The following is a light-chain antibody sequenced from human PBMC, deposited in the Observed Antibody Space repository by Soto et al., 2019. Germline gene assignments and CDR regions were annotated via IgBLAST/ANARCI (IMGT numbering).Light chain of an antibody. Sequence: EILLTQSPGTLSLSPEETATLSCRASQSVTSTYLAWYQQRPGQSPRLIIYGGSTRATGFPDRFSGGGSGTDFTLTSSRLEPEDSAVYYCHCQQFDSSRIYSFGQGTKLEI. CDR1: QSVTSTY. CDR3: QQFDSSRIYS. CDR2: GGS. V-gene: IGKV3-20*01. J-gene: IGKJ2*03.